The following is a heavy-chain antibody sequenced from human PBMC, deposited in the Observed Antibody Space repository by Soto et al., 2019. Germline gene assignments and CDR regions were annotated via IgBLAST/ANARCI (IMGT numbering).Heavy chain of an antibody. CDR2: ISYDGSNK. CDR1: GFTFSSDG. CDR3: AKDLWELAYYFDY. V-gene: IGHV3-30*18. Sequence: QVPLVESGGGVVQPGRSLRLSCAASGFTFSSDGMHWVRQAPGKGLEWVAVISYDGSNKYYADSVKGRFTISRDNSENALDLQMNSLIAEDTAVYYCAKDLWELAYYFDYWGQGTLGTVSS. J-gene: IGHJ4*02. D-gene: IGHD1-26*01.